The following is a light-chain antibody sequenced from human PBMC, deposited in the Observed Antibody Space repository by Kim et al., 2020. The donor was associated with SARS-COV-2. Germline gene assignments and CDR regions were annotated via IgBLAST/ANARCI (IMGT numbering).Light chain of an antibody. CDR1: QGIGND. J-gene: IGKJ2*01. CDR2: AAS. V-gene: IGKV1-17*01. Sequence: DIKMTQSPSSLSASVGDRVTITCRASQGIGNDLGWYQQKPGKAPKRLIYAASSLQSGVPSRFSGSGSGTEFTLTISSLQPEDFATYYCLQRESYPPTFGQGTKLEI. CDR3: LQRESYPPT.